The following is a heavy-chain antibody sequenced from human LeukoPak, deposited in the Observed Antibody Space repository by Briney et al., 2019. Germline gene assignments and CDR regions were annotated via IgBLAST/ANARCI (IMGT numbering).Heavy chain of an antibody. CDR1: GFTFSNYE. CDR3: ARGRSGSYSDAFDI. Sequence: GGSLRLSCAASGFTFSNYEMNWVRQAPGKGLEWVSYISISGSTIYYADSLKGRFTISRDNAKNSLYLQMNSLRAEDTAVYYCARGRSGSYSDAFDIWGQGTMVTVSS. CDR2: ISISGSTI. V-gene: IGHV3-48*03. D-gene: IGHD1-26*01. J-gene: IGHJ3*02.